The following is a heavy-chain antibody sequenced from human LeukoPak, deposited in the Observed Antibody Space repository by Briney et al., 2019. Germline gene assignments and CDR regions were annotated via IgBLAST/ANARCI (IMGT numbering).Heavy chain of an antibody. J-gene: IGHJ5*02. D-gene: IGHD3-22*01. CDR3: ARSGLYDSSGYYMGPFDP. Sequence: SETLSLTCTVSGGSISYYYWSWIRQSPGKGLEWIGYIYYSGTTNYNPSLKSRVTISVDTSKNQFSLKLSSVTAADTAVYYCARSGLYDSSGYYMGPFDPWGQGTLVTVSS. V-gene: IGHV4-59*08. CDR2: IYYSGTT. CDR1: GGSISYYY.